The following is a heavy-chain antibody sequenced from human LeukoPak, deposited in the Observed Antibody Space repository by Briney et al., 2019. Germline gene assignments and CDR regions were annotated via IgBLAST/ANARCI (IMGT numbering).Heavy chain of an antibody. CDR3: AKPIAAAGNVDY. CDR1: GYTFTGYY. V-gene: IGHV3-23*01. CDR2: ISGSGGST. J-gene: IGHJ4*02. D-gene: IGHD6-13*01. Sequence: GASVKVSCKASGYTFTGYYMHWVRQAPGKGLEWVSAISGSGGSTYYADSVKGRFTISRDNSKNTLYLQMNSLRAEDTAVYYCAKPIAAAGNVDYWGQGTLVTVSS.